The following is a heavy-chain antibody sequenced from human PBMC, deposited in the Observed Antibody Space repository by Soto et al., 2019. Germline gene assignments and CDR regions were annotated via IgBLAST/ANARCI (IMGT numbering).Heavy chain of an antibody. CDR2: INAGNGNT. V-gene: IGHV1-3*01. D-gene: IGHD2-15*01. CDR3: ARVVVGYCSGGSCYSLDY. Sequence: QVPLVQSGAEVKKPGASVKVSCKASGYTFTSYAMHWVRQAPGQRLEWMGWINAGNGNTKYSQKFQGRVTITRDTSASTAYMELSSLRSEDTAVYYCARVVVGYCSGGSCYSLDYWGQGTLVTVSS. J-gene: IGHJ4*02. CDR1: GYTFTSYA.